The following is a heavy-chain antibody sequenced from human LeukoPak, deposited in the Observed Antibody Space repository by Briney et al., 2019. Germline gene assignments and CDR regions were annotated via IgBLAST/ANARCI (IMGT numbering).Heavy chain of an antibody. CDR1: GFTSRSSW. CDR3: ARGRGPAGGFAP. CDR2: IISDGSNT. Sequence: GGALRLSCAAPGFTSRSSWRYWVRAGPGEGLGWVSRIISDGSNTNHADSVKRRSTISRDNAKNTVYLQMSRLRAEAPAVYYCARGRGPAGGFAPGGQGTLVTVSS. J-gene: IGHJ5*02. V-gene: IGHV3-74*01. D-gene: IGHD2-2*01.